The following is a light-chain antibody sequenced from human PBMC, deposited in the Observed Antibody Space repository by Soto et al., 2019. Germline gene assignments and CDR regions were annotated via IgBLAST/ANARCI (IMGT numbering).Light chain of an antibody. V-gene: IGKV1-17*01. J-gene: IGKJ2*01. CDR2: TAS. Sequence: DLPMTQHPSSLSASVGDRVTITCRASQGIRNDLGWYQQKPEKAPTRLIYTASSIQSGVPSRSSGSGSGTEFPLTLSSLQPEAFATYYCLQHNRYPYTFGQGTQLQSK. CDR1: QGIRND. CDR3: LQHNRYPYT.